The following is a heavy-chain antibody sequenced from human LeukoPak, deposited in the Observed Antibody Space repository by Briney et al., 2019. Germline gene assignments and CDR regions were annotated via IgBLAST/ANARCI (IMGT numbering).Heavy chain of an antibody. CDR2: INPNSGGT. Sequence: ASVKVSCKVSGYTLTELSMHWVRQAPGQGLEWMGWINPNSGGTNYAQKFQGRVTMTRDTSISTAYMELSRLRSDDTAVYYCVRAKGSVATDRTDAFDIWGQGTMVTVSS. CDR3: VRAKGSVATDRTDAFDI. CDR1: GYTLTELS. D-gene: IGHD5-12*01. J-gene: IGHJ3*02. V-gene: IGHV1-2*02.